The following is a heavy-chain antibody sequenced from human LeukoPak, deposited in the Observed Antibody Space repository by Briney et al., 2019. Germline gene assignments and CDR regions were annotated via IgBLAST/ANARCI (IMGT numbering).Heavy chain of an antibody. CDR3: ASTEQWLVSGLYYYYYMDV. CDR2: IIPIFGTA. V-gene: IGHV1-69*05. J-gene: IGHJ6*03. D-gene: IGHD6-19*01. CDR1: GGTFSSYA. Sequence: SVKVSCKASGGTFSSYAISWLRQAPGQGLEWMGGIIPIFGTANYAQKFQGRVTITTDESTSTAYMELSSLRSEDTAVYYCASTEQWLVSGLYYYYYMDVWGKGTTVTVSS.